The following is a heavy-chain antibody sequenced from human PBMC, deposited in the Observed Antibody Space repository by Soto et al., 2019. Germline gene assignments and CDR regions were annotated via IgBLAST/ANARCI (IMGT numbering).Heavy chain of an antibody. CDR2: IIPIFGTT. J-gene: IGHJ5*02. Sequence: QVQLVQSGAEVKKPGSSVKVSCKASGGTFSNYAIPRVRQAPGQGLEWLGRIIPIFGTTDYAQKFQGRVTITADESTTTAYMELSSLRSDDTAVYYCAKDGGREGYFGNWFDPWGQGTLVTVSS. V-gene: IGHV1-69*15. D-gene: IGHD2-15*01. CDR1: GGTFSNYA. CDR3: AKDGGREGYFGNWFDP.